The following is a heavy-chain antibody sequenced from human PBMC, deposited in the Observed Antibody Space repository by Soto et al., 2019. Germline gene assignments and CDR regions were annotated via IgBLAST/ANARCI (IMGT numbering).Heavy chain of an antibody. CDR3: ARDLLKYSYGLFYYFDY. J-gene: IGHJ4*02. D-gene: IGHD5-18*01. CDR2: ISYDGSNK. CDR1: GFTFISYA. V-gene: IGHV3-30-3*01. Sequence: GGALRLSCAASGFTFISYAMHWVLQAPGKGLEWVAVISYDGSNKYYADSVKGRFTISRDNSKNTLYLQMNSLRAEDTAVYYCARDLLKYSYGLFYYFDYWGQGTLVTVSS.